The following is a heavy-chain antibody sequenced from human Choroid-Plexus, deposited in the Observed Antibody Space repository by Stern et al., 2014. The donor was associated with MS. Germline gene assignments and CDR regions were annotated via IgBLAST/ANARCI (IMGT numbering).Heavy chain of an antibody. J-gene: IGHJ5*02. V-gene: IGHV3-30*18. CDR3: AKDRPYLTCFFDH. D-gene: IGHD2/OR15-2a*01. CDR1: GFTFGSCA. CDR2: VSYDGSNK. Sequence: MQLVESGGGVVQPGRPLRLSCVASGFTFGSCAMHWVRQAPGKGLEWVAGVSYDGSNKYYADSGNGRFTISGDNSQNTLYMQMSSLRPEDTAVYYCAKDRPYLTCFFDHWGQGSLVTVSS.